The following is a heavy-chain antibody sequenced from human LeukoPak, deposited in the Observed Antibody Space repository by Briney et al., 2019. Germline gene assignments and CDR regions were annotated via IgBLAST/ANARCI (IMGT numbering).Heavy chain of an antibody. CDR1: GGSISSYY. Sequence: SETLSLTCTVSGGSISSYYWSWIRQPPGKGLEWIGYIYYSGSTNYNPSLKSQVSILVDTSKNQFSLRLSSVTAADTAVYYCARSGGDRVEMPTIIDYWGQGTLVTVSS. V-gene: IGHV4-59*01. CDR3: ARSGGDRVEMPTIIDY. D-gene: IGHD5-24*01. J-gene: IGHJ4*02. CDR2: IYYSGST.